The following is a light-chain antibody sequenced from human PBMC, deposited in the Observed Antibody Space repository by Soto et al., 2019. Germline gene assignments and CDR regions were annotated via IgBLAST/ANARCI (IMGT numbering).Light chain of an antibody. CDR3: QQYGAAPLT. Sequence: EIVLTQSPRTLSLSPGESATLSCTASQSVRSNSLAWYQQKPGQAPRLLMFGASGRATGTPPRFSGRGSGSGFTLSISRLEPEDFAVYYCQQYGAAPLTFGGGAKV. CDR1: QSVRSNS. V-gene: IGKV3-20*01. J-gene: IGKJ4*01. CDR2: GAS.